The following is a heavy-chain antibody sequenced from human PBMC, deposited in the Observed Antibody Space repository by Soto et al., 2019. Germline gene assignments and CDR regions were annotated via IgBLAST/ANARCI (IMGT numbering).Heavy chain of an antibody. J-gene: IGHJ6*02. CDR3: ARDRQQLALVDYYYYGMDV. Sequence: PGGSLRLSCAASGFTFSSYSMNWVRQAPGKGLEWVSSISSSSSYIYYADSVKGRFTISRDNAKNSLYLQMNSLRAEDTAVYYWARDRQQLALVDYYYYGMDVGGQGTTVTVSS. CDR1: GFTFSSYS. CDR2: ISSSSSYI. V-gene: IGHV3-21*01. D-gene: IGHD6-13*01.